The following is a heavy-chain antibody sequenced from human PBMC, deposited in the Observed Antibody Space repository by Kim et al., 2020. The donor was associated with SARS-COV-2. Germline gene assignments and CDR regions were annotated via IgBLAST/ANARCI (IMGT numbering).Heavy chain of an antibody. V-gene: IGHV1-24*01. J-gene: IGHJ6*02. CDR2: FDPEDGET. Sequence: ASVKVSCKVSGYTLTELSMHWVRQAPGKGLEWMGGFDPEDGETIYAQKFQGRVTMTEDTSTDTAYMELSSLRSEDTDVYYCATGEPYNSSSWYGYYYYGMDVWGQGTTVTVSS. CDR3: ATGEPYNSSSWYGYYYYGMDV. D-gene: IGHD6-13*01. CDR1: GYTLTELS.